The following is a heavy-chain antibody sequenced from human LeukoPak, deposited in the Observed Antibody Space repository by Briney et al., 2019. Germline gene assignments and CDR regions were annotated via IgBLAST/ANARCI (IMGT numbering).Heavy chain of an antibody. Sequence: PGGSLRLSCAASGFTFSTYAVSWVRQTPGKGLEWVSTITGSGISTYYGDSVKGRFTISRDISKNTVYLQMNSLRAEDTAVYYCAKDRDTALVQPVDYWGQGALVTVSS. CDR3: AKDRDTALVQPVDY. D-gene: IGHD5-18*01. J-gene: IGHJ4*02. CDR2: ITGSGIST. V-gene: IGHV3-23*01. CDR1: GFTFSTYA.